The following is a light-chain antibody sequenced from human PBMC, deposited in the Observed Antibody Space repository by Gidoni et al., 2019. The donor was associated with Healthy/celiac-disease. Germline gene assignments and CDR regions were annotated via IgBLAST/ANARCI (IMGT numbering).Light chain of an antibody. CDR1: QRISSSY. J-gene: IGKJ2*01. V-gene: IGKV3-20*01. CDR3: QQYGSSPPT. CDR2: GAS. Sequence: IALTQSPGTLSLSPGERATLSCRASQRISSSYLAWYQQKPGQAPRLLIYGASSSATGIPDRFSGSGSGTDFTLTISRLEPEDFAVYYCQQYGSSPPTFGQGTKLEIK.